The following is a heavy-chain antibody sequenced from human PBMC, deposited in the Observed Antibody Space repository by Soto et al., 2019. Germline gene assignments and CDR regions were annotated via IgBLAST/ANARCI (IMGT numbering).Heavy chain of an antibody. J-gene: IGHJ4*02. CDR2: IYYSGST. V-gene: IGHV4-39*01. D-gene: IGHD3-9*01. Sequence: TPSETLSLTCTVSGDSITSNSYFWAWIRQPPGKGLEWIGSIYYSGSTYHNPSLKSRVTISVDRSNNQFSLKLTSVTAADTAVYYCARHFSVDHFDYWGQGALVTVSS. CDR1: GDSITSNSYF. CDR3: ARHFSVDHFDY.